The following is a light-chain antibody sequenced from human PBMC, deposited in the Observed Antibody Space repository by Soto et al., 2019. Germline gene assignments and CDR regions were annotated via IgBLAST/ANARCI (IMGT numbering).Light chain of an antibody. CDR2: DVS. V-gene: IGLV2-11*01. J-gene: IGLJ1*01. CDR3: CSYSGSYTFSV. CDR1: SSDVGGYNY. Sequence: QSALTQPRSVSGSPGQSVTISCTGTSSDVGGYNYVSWYQQHPGKAPKLMIYDVSKRPSGVPDRFSGSKSGNTASLTISWLQAEDEADYYCCSYSGSYTFSVFGTGTKLTVL.